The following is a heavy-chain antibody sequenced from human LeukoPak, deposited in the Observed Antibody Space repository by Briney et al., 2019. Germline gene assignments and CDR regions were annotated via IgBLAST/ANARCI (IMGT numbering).Heavy chain of an antibody. CDR2: MYFSGST. CDR3: ARGPTISETGYFDY. J-gene: IGHJ4*03. CDR1: GGSVSSSFYY. Sequence: PSETLSLTCTVSGGSVSSSFYYWGWIRQPPGKGLEWIGSMYFSGSTHYNPSLKSRVTISVDTSKNQFSLKVTSLTAADTAVYYCARGPTISETGYFDYWGQGTLVTVSS. V-gene: IGHV4-39*01. D-gene: IGHD1-1*01.